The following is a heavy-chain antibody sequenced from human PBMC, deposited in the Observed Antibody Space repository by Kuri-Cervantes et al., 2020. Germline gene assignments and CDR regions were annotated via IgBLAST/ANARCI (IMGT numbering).Heavy chain of an antibody. CDR2: IYHSGST. Sequence: GSLRLSCAVSGGSISSSNWWSWVRQPPGKGLEWIGEIYHSGSTHYNPSLKSRVTISVDTSKNQFSLKLSSVTAADTAVYYCARQGYSSSWYRDYWGQGTLVTVSS. J-gene: IGHJ4*02. D-gene: IGHD6-13*01. V-gene: IGHV4-4*02. CDR3: ARQGYSSSWYRDY. CDR1: GGSISSSNW.